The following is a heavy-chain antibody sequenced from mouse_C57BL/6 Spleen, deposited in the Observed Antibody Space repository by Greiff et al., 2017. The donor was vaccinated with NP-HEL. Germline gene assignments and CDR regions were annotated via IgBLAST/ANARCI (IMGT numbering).Heavy chain of an antibody. CDR3: TRYDGYFSWFAY. Sequence: QVTLKESGAELVRPGASVTLSCKASGYTFTDYEMHWVKQTPVHGLEWIGAIDPETGGTAYNQKFKGKAILTADKSSSTAYMELRSLTSEDSAVYYCTRYDGYFSWFAYWGQGTLVTVSA. J-gene: IGHJ3*01. D-gene: IGHD2-3*01. V-gene: IGHV1-15*01. CDR2: IDPETGGT. CDR1: GYTFTDYE.